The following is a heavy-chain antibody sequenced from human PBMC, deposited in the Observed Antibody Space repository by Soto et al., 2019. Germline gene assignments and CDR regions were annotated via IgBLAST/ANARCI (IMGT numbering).Heavy chain of an antibody. D-gene: IGHD3-10*01. CDR2: INAGNGNT. CDR3: ARARPTYYYGPNWFDP. Sequence: ASVKVSCKASGYTFTSYAMHWVRQAPGQRLEWMGWINAGNGNTKYSQKFQGRVTITGDTSASTAYMELSSLRSEDTAVYYCARARPTYYYGPNWFDPWGQGTLVTVSS. J-gene: IGHJ5*02. CDR1: GYTFTSYA. V-gene: IGHV1-3*01.